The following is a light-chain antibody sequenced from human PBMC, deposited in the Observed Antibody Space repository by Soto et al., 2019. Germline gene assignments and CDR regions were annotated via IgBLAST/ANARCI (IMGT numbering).Light chain of an antibody. V-gene: IGLV2-14*01. J-gene: IGLJ1*01. CDR1: SSDVGGYNY. Sequence: QSALTQPASVSGSPGQSITISCTGTSSDVGGYNYVSWYQQHPGKAPKLMIYDVSYRPSGVSDRFSGSKSGNTASLTISGLQSEDEADYYCYSYTSGSSYVFGTGTQLTVL. CDR2: DVS. CDR3: YSYTSGSSYV.